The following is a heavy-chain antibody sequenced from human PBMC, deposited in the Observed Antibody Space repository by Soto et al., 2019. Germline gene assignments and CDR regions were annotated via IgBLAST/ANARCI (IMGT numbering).Heavy chain of an antibody. V-gene: IGHV3-23*01. CDR2: ISGSGGST. J-gene: IGHJ4*02. D-gene: IGHD1-26*01. CDR3: ATRSSGSNYDY. CDR1: GFTFSSYA. Sequence: EVQLLESGGGLVQPGGSLRLSCAASGFTFSSYAMRWVRQAPVKGREWVSAISGSGGSTYYADSVKGRFTISRDNCKNTLYLHMHSLGAEDTAVFYCATRSSGSNYDYWCQGTLVSLSS.